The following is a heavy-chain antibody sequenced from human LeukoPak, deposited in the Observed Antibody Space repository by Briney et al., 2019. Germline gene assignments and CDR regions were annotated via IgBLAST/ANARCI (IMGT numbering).Heavy chain of an antibody. Sequence: ASVKVSCKASGYTFTNYAMNWVRQAPGQGLEWMGWINTNTGNPTYAQGFTGRFVFSLDTSVSTAYLQISSLKAEDTAVYYCASKFLAVADTRFDFWGQGTLVTVSS. CDR3: ASKFLAVADTRFDF. V-gene: IGHV7-4-1*02. D-gene: IGHD6-19*01. CDR1: GYTFTNYA. J-gene: IGHJ4*02. CDR2: INTNTGNP.